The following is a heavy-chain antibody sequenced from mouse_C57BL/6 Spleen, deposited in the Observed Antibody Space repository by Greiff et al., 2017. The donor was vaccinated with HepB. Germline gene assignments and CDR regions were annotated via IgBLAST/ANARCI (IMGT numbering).Heavy chain of an antibody. CDR1: GFNIKDYY. CDR3: ARSERWFTWFAY. Sequence: EVKLMESGAELVKPGASVKLSCTASGFNIKDYYMHWVKQRTEQGLEWIGRIDPEDGETKYAPKFQGKATITADTSSNTAYLQLSSLTSEDTAVYYCARSERWFTWFAYWGQGTLVTVSA. CDR2: IDPEDGET. V-gene: IGHV14-2*01. J-gene: IGHJ3*01. D-gene: IGHD2-3*01.